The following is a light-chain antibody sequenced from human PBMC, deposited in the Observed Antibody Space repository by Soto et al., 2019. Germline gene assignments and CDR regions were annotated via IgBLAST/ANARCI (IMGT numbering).Light chain of an antibody. Sequence: QSVLTQPASVSGSPGHSITISCTGASSDVGGYNYVSWYQQHPGKAPKLMIYDVSNRPSGVSNRFSGPKSGNTASLTISGLQAEDEADYYCSSYTSSSTLNVFGTGTKVTVL. CDR3: SSYTSSSTLNV. CDR2: DVS. CDR1: SSDVGGYNY. V-gene: IGLV2-14*01. J-gene: IGLJ1*01.